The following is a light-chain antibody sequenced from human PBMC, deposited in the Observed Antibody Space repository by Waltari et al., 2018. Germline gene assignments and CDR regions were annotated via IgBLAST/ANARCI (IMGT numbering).Light chain of an antibody. CDR2: VNSDGRH. Sequence: QLVLTQSPSASASLGASVKLTCTLSSGHSSNVIAWLQQQPEKGPRYLMKVNSDGRHSKGDAIPDRVSGSSSGAERYRTIASVQPEDEADYYCQTGGHGTWVFGGGTKLTIL. V-gene: IGLV4-69*01. CDR1: SGHSSNV. CDR3: QTGGHGTWV. J-gene: IGLJ3*02.